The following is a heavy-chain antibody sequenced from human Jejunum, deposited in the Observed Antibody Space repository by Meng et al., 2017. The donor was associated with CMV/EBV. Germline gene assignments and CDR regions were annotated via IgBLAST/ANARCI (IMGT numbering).Heavy chain of an antibody. CDR2: ISGSGDNT. J-gene: IGHJ4*02. D-gene: IGHD3-3*01. Sequence: ASGFPFSSYAMSWARQAPGKGLEWVSGISGSGDNTFYADSVEGRFTISRDNSMNTLYLQMNSLRAEDTAVYYCTTYYRGFLGLQDCWGQGTLVTVSS. V-gene: IGHV3-23*01. CDR3: TTYYRGFLGLQDC. CDR1: GFPFSSYA.